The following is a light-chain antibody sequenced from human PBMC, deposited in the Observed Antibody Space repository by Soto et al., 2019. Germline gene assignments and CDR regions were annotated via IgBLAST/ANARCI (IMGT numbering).Light chain of an antibody. CDR2: ANN. J-gene: IGLJ1*01. Sequence: QSALTQPPSVSGAPGQRVTISCTGSSSNIGAGYDVHWYQQLPGTAPKLLIYANNIRPSGVPGRFSGSKSGTSASLAITGLQAEDEADYYCQSYDSSLSGYVFGTGTKATVL. CDR1: SSNIGAGYD. V-gene: IGLV1-40*01. CDR3: QSYDSSLSGYV.